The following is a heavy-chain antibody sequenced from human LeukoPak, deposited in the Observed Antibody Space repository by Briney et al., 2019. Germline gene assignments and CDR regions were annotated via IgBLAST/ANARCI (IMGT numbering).Heavy chain of an antibody. V-gene: IGHV3-7*03. Sequence: PGGSLRLSCAASGFTFSRYWMSWVRQAPGKGLEWVANIKEDGSVKHYVDSVKGRFTISRDNAKNSMYLQMNSLRAEDTAVYYCARVGMSGYSSGWYDHWGQGTLVTVSS. CDR1: GFTFSRYW. CDR2: IKEDGSVK. D-gene: IGHD6-19*01. J-gene: IGHJ5*02. CDR3: ARVGMSGYSSGWYDH.